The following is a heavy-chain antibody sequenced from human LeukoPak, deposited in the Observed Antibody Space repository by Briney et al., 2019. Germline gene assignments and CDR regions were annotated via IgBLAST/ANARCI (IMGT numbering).Heavy chain of an antibody. J-gene: IGHJ4*02. CDR2: IWYDGSNK. CDR1: GFTFSSYG. D-gene: IGHD6-19*01. Sequence: PGGSLRLSCGASGFTFSSYGMNWVRQAPGKGLEWVAVIWYDGSNKYYADSVKGRFTISRDNSKNTVSLQMNSLRAEDTAVYYCARLGSGWSFDFWGQGTVVAVSS. CDR3: ARLGSGWSFDF. V-gene: IGHV3-33*01.